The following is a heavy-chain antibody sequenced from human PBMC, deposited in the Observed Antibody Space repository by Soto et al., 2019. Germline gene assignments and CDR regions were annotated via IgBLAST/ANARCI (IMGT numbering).Heavy chain of an antibody. CDR1: GFSLNNARMG. D-gene: IGHD1-26*01. Sequence: QVTLKESGPVLVKPTETLTLTCTVSGFSLNNARMGVSWIRQPPGKALEWLAHIFSNDEKSYSTSLRSRLTISKDTSKSQVVLTMTDMDPVDTATYYCARHGRGVGARPLDYWGQGTLVTVSS. CDR2: IFSNDEK. J-gene: IGHJ4*02. CDR3: ARHGRGVGARPLDY. V-gene: IGHV2-26*01.